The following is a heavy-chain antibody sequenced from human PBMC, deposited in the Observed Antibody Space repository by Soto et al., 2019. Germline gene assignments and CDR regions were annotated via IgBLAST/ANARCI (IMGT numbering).Heavy chain of an antibody. J-gene: IGHJ6*02. V-gene: IGHV3-74*01. CDR2: IKSDGSST. CDR1: GFAFSSNW. CDR3: ARRICSGAYCDLGMDV. D-gene: IGHD2-15*01. Sequence: PGGSLRLSCAASGFAFSSNWMHWVRQAPGKGLVWVPRIKSDGSSTSYADSVKGRFTVSRDNAKNTLYLHMNSLRAEDTAVYYCARRICSGAYCDLGMDVWGQGTTVTVS.